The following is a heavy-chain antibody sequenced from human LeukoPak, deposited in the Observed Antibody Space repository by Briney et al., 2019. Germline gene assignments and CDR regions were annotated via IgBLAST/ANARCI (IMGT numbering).Heavy chain of an antibody. D-gene: IGHD1-26*01. CDR3: AKEVGAGAPGY. CDR1: GYTFTSYD. V-gene: IGHV1-8*01. CDR2: VHPKSDAT. J-gene: IGHJ4*02. Sequence: ASVKVSCKSSGYTFTSYDIHWMRQAPGQGFEWMGRVHPKSDATDYAQKFQGRVTLTSDTSITTVYMDLTSLRAEDTAVYYCAKEVGAGAPGYWGQGTLVTVSS.